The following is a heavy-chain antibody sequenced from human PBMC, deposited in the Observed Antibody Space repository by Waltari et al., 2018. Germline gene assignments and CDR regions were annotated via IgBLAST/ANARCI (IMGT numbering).Heavy chain of an antibody. CDR2: TYTSGST. CDR1: GGSISSYY. Sequence: QVQLQESGPGLVKPSETLSLTCTVSGGSISSYYWCCIRQPAGKGLEWIGRTYTSGSTNYNPSLKSRVTMSVDTSKNQFSLKLSSVTAADTAGYYCARGGQVAIGVANNYYYYMDVWGKGTTVTVSS. J-gene: IGHJ6*03. D-gene: IGHD3-3*01. CDR3: ARGGQVAIGVANNYYYYMDV. V-gene: IGHV4-4*07.